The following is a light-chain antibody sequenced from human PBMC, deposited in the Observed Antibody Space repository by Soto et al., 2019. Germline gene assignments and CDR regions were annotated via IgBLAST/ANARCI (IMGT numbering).Light chain of an antibody. CDR1: QGIGSY. Sequence: DIQMTQSPSSLSASVGDRVTITCRASQGIGSYLAWYQQKPGKVPKLLIYAASTLQSGVPSRFIGSGSGTDFTLTIRSLQPEDVATYYCQRYDSAPMYTFGQGTKLEIK. CDR2: AAS. J-gene: IGKJ2*01. CDR3: QRYDSAPMYT. V-gene: IGKV1-27*01.